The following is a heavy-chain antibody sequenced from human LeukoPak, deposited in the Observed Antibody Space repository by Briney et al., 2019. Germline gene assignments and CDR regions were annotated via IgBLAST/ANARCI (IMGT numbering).Heavy chain of an antibody. V-gene: IGHV4-59*11. J-gene: IGHJ4*02. Sequence: PSETLSLTCTVSGGSMIGHYWSWIRQPPGKGLEWIGFILHTGRTNYNPSLGSRVTMSLDTTKKQFSLKLTSVAAADTAVFFCARGQTYNNAYPYFDSWGQGTLVTVSS. CDR1: GGSMIGHY. CDR2: ILHTGRT. CDR3: ARGQTYNNAYPYFDS. D-gene: IGHD3-16*01.